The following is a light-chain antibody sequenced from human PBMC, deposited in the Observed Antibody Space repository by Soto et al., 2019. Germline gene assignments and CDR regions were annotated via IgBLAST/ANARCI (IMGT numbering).Light chain of an antibody. CDR2: DAS. CDR1: QSISSY. J-gene: IGKJ1*01. V-gene: IGKV1-5*01. Sequence: DIQMTQSPSTLSGSVGDRVTITCRASQSISSYLNWYPQKPGKAPKLLIYDASSLESGVPSRFSGSGAWTEFTLTISSLQPDDFATYDCQQYNRYTWTFGQGTKVDI. CDR3: QQYNRYTWT.